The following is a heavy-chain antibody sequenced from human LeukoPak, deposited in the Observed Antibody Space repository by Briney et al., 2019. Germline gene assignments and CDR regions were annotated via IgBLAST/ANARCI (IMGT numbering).Heavy chain of an antibody. Sequence: GESLKISCKGLGYSFTSYWNAWVRQRPGKGLEWMGIIYPGGSETRYDPSFQGQVTISADSSTSTAYLQWSSLRASDTAMYYCARASRDGYNQNFDHWGQGTLVTVSS. D-gene: IGHD5-24*01. V-gene: IGHV5-51*01. J-gene: IGHJ4*02. CDR2: IYPGGSET. CDR1: GYSFTSYW. CDR3: ARASRDGYNQNFDH.